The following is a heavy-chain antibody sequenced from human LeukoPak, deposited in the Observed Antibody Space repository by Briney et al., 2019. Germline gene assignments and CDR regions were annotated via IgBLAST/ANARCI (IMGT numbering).Heavy chain of an antibody. V-gene: IGHV3-7*01. Sequence: GGSLRLSCAASGFTFSSSWMTWVRQAPGKGLEWVANIKPDGRAKNYVGFVQGRFTISRDNTKNSVYLQMSSLRVEDTAVYFRARDVAYNAFDYWGQGTLVTVSS. CDR2: IKPDGRAK. D-gene: IGHD1-14*01. J-gene: IGHJ4*02. CDR1: GFTFSSSW. CDR3: ARDVAYNAFDY.